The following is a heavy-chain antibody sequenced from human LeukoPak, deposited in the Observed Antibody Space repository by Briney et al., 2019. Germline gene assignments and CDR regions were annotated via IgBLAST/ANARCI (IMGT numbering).Heavy chain of an antibody. CDR1: GFTFSSYA. D-gene: IGHD3-16*01. Sequence: QSGGSLRLSCAASGFTFSSYAMSWVRQAPGKGLEWVSAISGSGGSTYYADSVKGRFTISRDNSKNTLYLQMNSLRAEDTAVYYCARARRGTFARYYFDYWGQGTLVTVSS. J-gene: IGHJ4*02. V-gene: IGHV3-23*01. CDR3: ARARRGTFARYYFDY. CDR2: ISGSGGST.